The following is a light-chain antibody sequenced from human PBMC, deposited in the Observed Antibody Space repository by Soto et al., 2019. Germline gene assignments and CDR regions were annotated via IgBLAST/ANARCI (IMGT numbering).Light chain of an antibody. CDR2: DAS. Sequence: DIQMTQSPSTLSASVGDRVTITCRASQSISSWLAWYQQKPGKAPKLLIYDASSLESVVPSRYSGSGSGTEFTLTMSSLQSDDFATYYCYQYTSYSRYTFGQGTKLEIK. J-gene: IGKJ2*01. V-gene: IGKV1-5*01. CDR3: YQYTSYSRYT. CDR1: QSISSW.